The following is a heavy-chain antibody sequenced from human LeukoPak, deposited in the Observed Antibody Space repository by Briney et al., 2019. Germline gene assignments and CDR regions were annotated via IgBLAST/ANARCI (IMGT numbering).Heavy chain of an antibody. J-gene: IGHJ6*02. D-gene: IGHD3-16*01. CDR2: INHNGNVN. CDR1: GFTFSSYW. V-gene: IGHV3-7*03. Sequence: GGSLRLSCAASGFTFSSYWMNWARQAPGKGLEWVASINHNGNVNYYVDSVKGRFTISRDNAENSLYLQMSNLRAEDTAVYFCARGGGLDVWGQGATVTVSS. CDR3: ARGGGLDV.